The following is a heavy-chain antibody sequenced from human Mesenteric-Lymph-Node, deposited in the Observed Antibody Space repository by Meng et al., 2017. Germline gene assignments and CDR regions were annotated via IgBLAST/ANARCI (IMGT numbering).Heavy chain of an antibody. CDR1: GFTFSSYG. D-gene: IGHD2-15*01. V-gene: IGHV3-33*01. CDR2: IWYDGSNK. Sequence: GESLKISCAASGFTFSSYGMHWVRQAPGKGLEWVAVIWYDGSNKYYADSVKGRFTISRDNSKNTLYLQMNSLRAEDTAVYYCAREYCSGGSCYVGDWFDPWGQGTLVTVSS. CDR3: AREYCSGGSCYVGDWFDP. J-gene: IGHJ5*02.